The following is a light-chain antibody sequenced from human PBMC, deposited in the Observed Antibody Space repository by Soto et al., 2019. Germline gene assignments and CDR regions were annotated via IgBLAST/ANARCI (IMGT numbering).Light chain of an antibody. CDR3: QQYDSSPRT. Sequence: IVLTQAPGTPSLSPRERATLSCRARQSVSSSYLAWYQQKPGQAPRLLIYGASSRATGIPDRFSGSGSGTDFTLIISRLEPEDFAVYYCQQYDSSPRTFGQGTKV. CDR1: QSVSSSY. V-gene: IGKV3-20*01. CDR2: GAS. J-gene: IGKJ1*01.